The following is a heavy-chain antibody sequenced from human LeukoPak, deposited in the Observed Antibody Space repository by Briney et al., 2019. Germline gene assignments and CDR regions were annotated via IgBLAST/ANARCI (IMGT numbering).Heavy chain of an antibody. Sequence: GASVKVSCKASGGTFSSYAISWVRQAPGQGLEWMGGIIPIFGTANYAQKFQGRVTITADESTSTAYMELSSLRSEDTAVYYCARVCGAAPPTSYFDYWGQGTLVTVSS. CDR2: IIPIFGTA. V-gene: IGHV1-69*13. CDR1: GGTFSSYA. CDR3: ARVCGAAPPTSYFDY. D-gene: IGHD2-15*01. J-gene: IGHJ4*02.